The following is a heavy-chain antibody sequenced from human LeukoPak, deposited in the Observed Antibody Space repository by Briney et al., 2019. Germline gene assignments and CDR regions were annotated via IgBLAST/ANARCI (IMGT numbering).Heavy chain of an antibody. CDR1: GGTFSSYA. V-gene: IGHV1-69*13. CDR3: ARDLDGDYMGY. Sequence: GASVKVSCKASGGTFSSYAISWVRQAPGQGLEWMGGIIPIFGTANYAQKFQGRVTITADESTSTAYMELSSLRSEDAAVYYCARDLDGDYMGYWGQGTLVTVSS. D-gene: IGHD3/OR15-3a*01. J-gene: IGHJ4*02. CDR2: IIPIFGTA.